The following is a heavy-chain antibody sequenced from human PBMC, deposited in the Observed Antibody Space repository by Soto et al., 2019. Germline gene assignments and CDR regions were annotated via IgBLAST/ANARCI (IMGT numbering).Heavy chain of an antibody. V-gene: IGHV3-23*01. J-gene: IGHJ4*02. CDR2: ISYSGVST. D-gene: IGHD5-12*01. CDR3: ARTRGYSDYDLDY. Sequence: GGSLRLSCASSVFTFSSYAMTCVRHSPGKGLEWVSAISYSGVSTYYADSVKGRFTISRDSSENTLSLQMNSLRVDDTAVYYCARTRGYSDYDLDYWGQGTLVTVSS. CDR1: VFTFSSYA.